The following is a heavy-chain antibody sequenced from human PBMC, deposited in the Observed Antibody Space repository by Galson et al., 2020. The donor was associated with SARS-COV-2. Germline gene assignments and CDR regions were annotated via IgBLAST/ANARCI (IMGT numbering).Heavy chain of an antibody. CDR3: AKDYDILTGPI. V-gene: IGHV3-23*01. D-gene: IGHD3-9*01. J-gene: IGHJ4*02. Sequence: GGSLRLSCAASGFAFSTYALSWVRQAPGRGLEWVSASSARGDATYYADSVKGRFTISRDNSKNTLYLQMNSLRAEDTAVYYCAKDYDILTGPIWGQGTLVPVSS. CDR2: SSARGDAT. CDR1: GFAFSTYA.